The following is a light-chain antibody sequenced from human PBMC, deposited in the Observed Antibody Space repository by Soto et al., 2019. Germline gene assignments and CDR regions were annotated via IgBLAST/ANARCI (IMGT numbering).Light chain of an antibody. J-gene: IGLJ1*01. CDR1: KNDIGVYDF. CDR2: EVV. CDR3: RSYDSSLSGARV. Sequence: QSALTQPPSASGSPGQSVTISCTGTKNDIGVYDFVSWYQHHPGKAPRLIIYEVVQRPSGVPDRFSGSKSGNTASLTVAGLQPADEADYYCRSYDSSLSGARVFGTGTKLTVL. V-gene: IGLV2-8*01.